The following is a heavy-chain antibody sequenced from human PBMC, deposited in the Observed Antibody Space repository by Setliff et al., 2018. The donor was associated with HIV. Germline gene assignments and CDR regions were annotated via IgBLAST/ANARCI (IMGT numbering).Heavy chain of an antibody. CDR2: IYPGDSDT. CDR3: ARNSGRARQYYFDY. J-gene: IGHJ4*02. Sequence: GESLKISCKGSGYTFTSYWIAWVRQMPGKGLEWMGIIYPGDSDTRYSPSFQGQVTISADKSISPAYLQSSSLKAADTAMYYCARNSGRARQYYFDYWGQGTLVTVSS. D-gene: IGHD3-10*01. CDR1: GYTFTSYW. V-gene: IGHV5-51*01.